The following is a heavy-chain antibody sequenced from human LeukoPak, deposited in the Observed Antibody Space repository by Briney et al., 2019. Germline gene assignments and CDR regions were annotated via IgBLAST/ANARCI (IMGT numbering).Heavy chain of an antibody. CDR1: GITFSSYA. CDR3: AREGHYGYSSSWTLD. V-gene: IGHV1-69*04. Sequence: VASVKVSCKTSGITFSSYAMSWVRQAPGQGLEWMGRIIPMLGLTDYAQKFQGRVTVTADKSTSTAYMELSSLRSEDTAVYYCAREGHYGYSSSWTLDWGQGTLVTVSS. CDR2: IIPMLGLT. D-gene: IGHD6-13*01. J-gene: IGHJ4*02.